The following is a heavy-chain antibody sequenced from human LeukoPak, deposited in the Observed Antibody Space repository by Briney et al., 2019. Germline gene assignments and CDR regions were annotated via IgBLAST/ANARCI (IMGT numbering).Heavy chain of an antibody. Sequence: PSQTLSLTCTVSGGSISSGSYYWSWIRQPAGKGLEWIGRIYTSGSTNYNPSLKSRVTISVDTSKNQFSLKLSSVTAADTAVYYCARGIWELPFDYWGQGALVTVSS. CDR1: GGSISSGSYY. D-gene: IGHD1-26*01. J-gene: IGHJ4*02. CDR3: ARGIWELPFDY. CDR2: IYTSGST. V-gene: IGHV4-61*02.